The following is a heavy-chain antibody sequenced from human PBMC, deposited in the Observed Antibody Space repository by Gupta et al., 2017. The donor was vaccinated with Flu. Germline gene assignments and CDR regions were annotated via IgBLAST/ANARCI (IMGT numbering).Heavy chain of an antibody. CDR3: ARVMDYYDSSAYIDGFDI. V-gene: IGHV1-18*01. D-gene: IGHD3-22*01. J-gene: IGHJ3*02. CDR2: ISAYNGNT. Sequence: QIQLVQSGTEVKQPGASVQVPCKASGYTLTRHGITWVRQAPGQGREWMGWISAYNGNTHDPQKFQGRVTMTTDTSTSTTYMELRSLRADDTAVYYCARVMDYYDSSAYIDGFDIWGQGTMVTVSS. CDR1: GYTLTRHG.